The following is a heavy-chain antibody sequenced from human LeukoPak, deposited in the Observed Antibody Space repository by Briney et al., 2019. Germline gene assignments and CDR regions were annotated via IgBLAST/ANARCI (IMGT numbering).Heavy chain of an antibody. CDR1: GLTFSNYW. CDR3: AGLPVLATTPDY. D-gene: IGHD5-12*01. V-gene: IGHV3-7*01. CDR2: IKQDGSEK. J-gene: IGHJ4*02. Sequence: PGGSLRLSCAASGLTFSNYWMDWVRQAPGKGLEWVANIKQDGSEKNYVDSVKGRFIISRDNAKNTLYLQMNSLRAEDTAVYFCAGLPVLATTPDYWGQGTLVTVSS.